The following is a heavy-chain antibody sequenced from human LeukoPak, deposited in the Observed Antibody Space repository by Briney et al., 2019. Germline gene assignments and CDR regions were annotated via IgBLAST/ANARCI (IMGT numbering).Heavy chain of an antibody. CDR1: GFTFDDYA. CDR3: ARENGDFWSGYWYYYYGMDV. Sequence: GGSLRLSCAASGFTFDDYAMHWVRQAPGKGLEWVSGISWNSGSIGYADSVKGRFTISRDNAKNSLYLQMNSLRAEDTALYYCARENGDFWSGYWYYYYGMDVWGQGTTVTVSS. J-gene: IGHJ6*02. V-gene: IGHV3-9*01. CDR2: ISWNSGSI. D-gene: IGHD3-3*01.